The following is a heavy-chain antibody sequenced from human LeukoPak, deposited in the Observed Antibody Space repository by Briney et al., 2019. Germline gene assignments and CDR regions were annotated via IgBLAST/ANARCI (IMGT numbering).Heavy chain of an antibody. J-gene: IGHJ4*02. Sequence: ASVRVSSMDSGYTFTVYYMHWVRQAPGEGGGRMGWIKPNSGGTNYAQKFQGSVTMTRDTSISTAYMELSRLRSDDTAVYYCARDLYYDFWSAASSGYFDYWGQGTLVTVSS. CDR3: ARDLYYDFWSAASSGYFDY. V-gene: IGHV1-2*02. D-gene: IGHD3-3*01. CDR1: GYTFTVYY. CDR2: IKPNSGGT.